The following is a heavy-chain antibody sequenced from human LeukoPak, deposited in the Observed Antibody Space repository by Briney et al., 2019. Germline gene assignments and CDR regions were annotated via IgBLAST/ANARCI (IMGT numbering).Heavy chain of an antibody. V-gene: IGHV3-7*04. CDR1: GFTFSSYW. J-gene: IGHJ4*02. Sequence: PGGSLRLSCAASGFTFSSYWMSWVRQAPGKGLEWVANIKQDGSEKYYVDSVKGRFTISRDNAKNSLYLQMNSLRAEDTAVYYCARGVTYYYGSGNTHFDYWGQGTLVTASS. CDR2: IKQDGSEK. D-gene: IGHD3-10*01. CDR3: ARGVTYYYGSGNTHFDY.